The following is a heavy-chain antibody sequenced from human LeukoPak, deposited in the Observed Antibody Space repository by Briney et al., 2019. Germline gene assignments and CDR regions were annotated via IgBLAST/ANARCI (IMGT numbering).Heavy chain of an antibody. D-gene: IGHD3-10*01. V-gene: IGHV4-34*01. Sequence: KPSETLSLTCAVYGGSFSGYYWSWIRQPPGKGLEWIGEINHSGSTNYNPSLKSRVTISVDTSKNQFSLKLSSVTAADTAVYYCARDRGYYGSGRPPYYFDYWGQGTLVTVSS. CDR1: GGSFSGYY. CDR3: ARDRGYYGSGRPPYYFDY. CDR2: INHSGST. J-gene: IGHJ4*02.